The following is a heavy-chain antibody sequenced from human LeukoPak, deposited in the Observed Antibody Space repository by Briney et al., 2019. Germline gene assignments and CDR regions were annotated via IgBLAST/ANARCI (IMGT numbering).Heavy chain of an antibody. J-gene: IGHJ6*02. CDR1: GYTFTSYD. CDR3: ARSDEGYYYAMDV. Sequence: ASVKVSCKASGYTFTSYDINWVRQATGQGLEWMGWMNPNSGYTAYVQKFQGRVTITNNSSITTSYMELSSLRSEDTAVYYCARSDEGYYYAMDVWGQGTTGPVS. CDR2: MNPNSGYT. V-gene: IGHV1-8*01.